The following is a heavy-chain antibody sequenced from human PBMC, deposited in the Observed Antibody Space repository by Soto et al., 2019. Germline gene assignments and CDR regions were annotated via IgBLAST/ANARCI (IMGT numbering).Heavy chain of an antibody. CDR3: ARTLYYYDSSGYYSTVGAFDI. Sequence: PGESLKISCKGSGYSFTSYWIGWVRQMPGKGLEWMGIIYPGDSDTRYSPSFQGQDTISADKSISTAYLQWSSLKASDTAMYYCARTLYYYDSSGYYSTVGAFDIWGQGTMVTVSS. D-gene: IGHD3-22*01. CDR1: GYSFTSYW. CDR2: IYPGDSDT. J-gene: IGHJ3*02. V-gene: IGHV5-51*01.